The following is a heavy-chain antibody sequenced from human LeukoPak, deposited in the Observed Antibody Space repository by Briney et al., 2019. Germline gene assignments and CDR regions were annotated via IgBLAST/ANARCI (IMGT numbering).Heavy chain of an antibody. V-gene: IGHV3-23*01. J-gene: IGHJ5*02. D-gene: IGHD3-10*01. CDR1: GFTFSSYA. CDR2: ISGSGGST. Sequence: GGSLRLSCAASGFTFSSYAMSWVRQAPGKGLEWVSAISGSGGSTYYADSVKGRFTISRDNSKNTLYLQMNSLRAEDTAMYYCARDGWFGDYNWFDPWGQGTLVTVSS. CDR3: ARDGWFGDYNWFDP.